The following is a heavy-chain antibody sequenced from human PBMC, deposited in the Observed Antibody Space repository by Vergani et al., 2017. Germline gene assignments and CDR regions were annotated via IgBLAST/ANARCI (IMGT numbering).Heavy chain of an antibody. CDR2: INPNGDAT. D-gene: IGHD3-10*01. J-gene: IGHJ6*02. V-gene: IGHV1-2*02. CDR1: GFIFTDYY. Sequence: QVQLVQSGAELKKPGASVRVSCKASGFIFTDYYIHWMRQAPGQGLEWIGWINPNGDATHYAQNFRGRVTLTRDTSSTTAYMDLASLTSDDTAIYYCAKSGAPGPLWFGESSYGMDVWGQGTTVTVSS. CDR3: AKSGAPGPLWFGESSYGMDV.